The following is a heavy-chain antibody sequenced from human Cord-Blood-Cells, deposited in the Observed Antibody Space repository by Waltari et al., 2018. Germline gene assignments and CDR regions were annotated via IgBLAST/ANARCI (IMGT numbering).Heavy chain of an antibody. CDR3: ARGGDSGPFDY. Sequence: QVQLVQSGAEVKKPGASVKVSCKASGYTFTGYYMHWVRQAPGQGLEWMGWINPNSGGTNYAQKCQGRVTMTRDTSISTAYMELSRLRSDDTAVYYCARGGDSGPFDYWGQGTLVTVSS. J-gene: IGHJ4*02. D-gene: IGHD5-12*01. CDR1: GYTFTGYY. V-gene: IGHV1-2*02. CDR2: INPNSGGT.